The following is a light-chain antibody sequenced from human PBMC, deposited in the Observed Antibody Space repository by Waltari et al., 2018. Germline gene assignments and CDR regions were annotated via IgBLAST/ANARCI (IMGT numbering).Light chain of an antibody. J-gene: IGLJ2*01. CDR3: QSYDGSSVV. V-gene: IGLV6-57*04. Sequence: NFMLTQPHSMSESPGKTVIISCTRSSDSISSFYVQWFQQCPGSAPTTVIFEDNQRPSGVPDRFSGSIDSSSNSVSLTISGLKPEDEADYYCQSYDGSSVVFGGGTKLTVL. CDR1: SDSISSFY. CDR2: EDN.